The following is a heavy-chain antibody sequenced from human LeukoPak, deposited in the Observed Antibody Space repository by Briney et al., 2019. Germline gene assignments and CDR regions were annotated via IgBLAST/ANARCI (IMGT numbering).Heavy chain of an antibody. Sequence: WASVKVSCKASGYIFTTYFIHWVRQAPGQGLEWMGWINANNGDTNYVQKFQGRVTMTRDTSISTAYMELTRLRSDDTAVYYCAREGGYDILTGYQDYWGQGTLVTVSS. V-gene: IGHV1-2*02. J-gene: IGHJ4*02. D-gene: IGHD3-9*01. CDR3: AREGGYDILTGYQDY. CDR1: GYIFTTYF. CDR2: INANNGDT.